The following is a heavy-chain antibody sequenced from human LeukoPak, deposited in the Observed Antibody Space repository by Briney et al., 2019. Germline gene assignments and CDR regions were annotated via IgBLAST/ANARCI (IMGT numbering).Heavy chain of an antibody. J-gene: IGHJ3*02. Sequence: GGSLRLSCAASGFTFSSYGMHWVRRAPGKGLEWVAVIWYDGSNKYYADSVKGRFTISRDNSKNTLYLQMNSLRAEDTAVYYCAKDQWLVLDAFDIWGQGTMVTVSS. V-gene: IGHV3-33*06. CDR1: GFTFSSYG. CDR2: IWYDGSNK. D-gene: IGHD6-19*01. CDR3: AKDQWLVLDAFDI.